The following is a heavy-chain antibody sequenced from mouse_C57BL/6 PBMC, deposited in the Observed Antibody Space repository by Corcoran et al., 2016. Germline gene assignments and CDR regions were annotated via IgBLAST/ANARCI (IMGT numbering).Heavy chain of an antibody. D-gene: IGHD1-1*01. CDR1: GYTFTDYY. J-gene: IGHJ2*01. CDR3: ARKDYYGSFDY. V-gene: IGHV1-26*01. CDR2: INPNNGGT. Sequence: EVQLQQSGPELVKPGASVKISCKASGYTFTDYYMNWVKQSHGKSLEGIGDINPNNGGTSYNQKFKGKATLTVDKSSSTAYMELRSLTSEDSAVYYCARKDYYGSFDYWGQGTTLTVSS.